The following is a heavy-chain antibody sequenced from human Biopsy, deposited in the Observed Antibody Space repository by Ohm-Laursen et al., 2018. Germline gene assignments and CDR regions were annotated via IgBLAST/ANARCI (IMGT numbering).Heavy chain of an antibody. D-gene: IGHD3-10*01. Sequence: GSLRLSCAASEFIFSRFWMYWVRQAPGKGLVWVSRINSDGSSTNYADAVKGRFTISRDNAKNTVFLQMNSLRAEDTAVYYCTRAEAGSGSLLYFDYWSQGTLVTVSS. J-gene: IGHJ4*02. CDR1: EFIFSRFW. CDR3: TRAEAGSGSLLYFDY. V-gene: IGHV3-74*01. CDR2: INSDGSST.